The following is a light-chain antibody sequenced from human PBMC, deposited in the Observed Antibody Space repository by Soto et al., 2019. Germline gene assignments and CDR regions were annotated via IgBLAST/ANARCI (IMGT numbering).Light chain of an antibody. CDR3: QQYGISLWT. CDR2: GAS. J-gene: IGKJ1*01. Sequence: EIVLTQSPGTLSLSPGERATLSCRASQSVSSSYLAWYQQKPGQAPRLLIYGASTRATGIPDRFSGSGSGTDFTLTISRLEPGDFAVYYCQQYGISLWTFGQGTKLGIK. V-gene: IGKV3-20*01. CDR1: QSVSSSY.